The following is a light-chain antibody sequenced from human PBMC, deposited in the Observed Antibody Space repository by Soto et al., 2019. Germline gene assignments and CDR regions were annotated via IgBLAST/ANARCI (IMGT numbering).Light chain of an antibody. Sequence: EIVMTQSPATLSVSPGNRVTLSCRASQTVSSNLVWYQQKPGQAPRLLIYAAFNRATGIPARFSGSGSGTEFTLTISSLQSEDSAIYYCQQYENWPPWTFGQGTKVEIK. CDR2: AAF. V-gene: IGKV3-15*01. CDR3: QQYENWPPWT. J-gene: IGKJ1*01. CDR1: QTVSSN.